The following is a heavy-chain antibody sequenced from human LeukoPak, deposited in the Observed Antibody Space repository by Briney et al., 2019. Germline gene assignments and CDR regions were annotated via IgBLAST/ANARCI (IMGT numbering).Heavy chain of an antibody. J-gene: IGHJ4*02. CDR1: GGPFSGYY. CDR2: INHSGST. D-gene: IGHD5-18*01. V-gene: IGHV4-34*01. CDR3: ARGQEGYSYGYDFDY. Sequence: WETLSLTCAVYGGPFSGYYWSWIPQPPGKGLEWIGEINHSGSTNYNPSLKSRVTISVDTSKNQFSRKLSSVTAADTAVYYCARGQEGYSYGYDFDYWGQGTLVTVSS.